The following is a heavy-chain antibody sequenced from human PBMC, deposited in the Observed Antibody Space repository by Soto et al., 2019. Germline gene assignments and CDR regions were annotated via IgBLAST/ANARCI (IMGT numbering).Heavy chain of an antibody. J-gene: IGHJ4*02. V-gene: IGHV1-46*01. CDR3: ATEGDPRLCAATVVES. CDR1: GYTFASYH. D-gene: IGHD3-16*01. Sequence: QVQLVQSGAEVKEPGASVKISCKASGYTFASYHMHWVRQAPGQGLEWMGKINPDTGGAGYAQNFRGRVAVTRDTSAKTVYMELSGLRSEDTAVYFCATEGDPRLCAATVVESWGQGTLVSVSS. CDR2: INPDTGGA.